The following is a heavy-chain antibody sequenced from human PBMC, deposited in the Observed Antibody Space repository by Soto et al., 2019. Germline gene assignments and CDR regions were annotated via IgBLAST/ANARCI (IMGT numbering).Heavy chain of an antibody. CDR2: IYYSGNT. V-gene: IGHV4-39*01. CDR1: SGSISSSSSY. Sequence: SETLSLTCTVSSGSISSSSSYWGWIRQPPGKGLEWIGSIYYSGNTYYNPSLKSRVTISIDSSKNQFSLKLSSVTAADTAVYYCASGGIYFDYWGQGTLVTVSS. CDR3: ASGGIYFDY. J-gene: IGHJ4*02.